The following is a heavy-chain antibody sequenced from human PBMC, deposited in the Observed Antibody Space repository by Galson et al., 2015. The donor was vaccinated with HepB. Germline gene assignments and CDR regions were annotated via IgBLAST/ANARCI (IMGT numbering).Heavy chain of an antibody. J-gene: IGHJ4*02. CDR2: INRDGSDR. CDR3: TSEPTDSEEGY. V-gene: IGHV3-7*03. Sequence: SLRLSCAAPRFTISRYWMSWVRQAPGKGPEWVANINRDGSDRNYVDSVKGRFTISRDNARNSLYLQMSSLRAEDTAVYYCTSEPTDSEEGYWGQGTLVTVSS. CDR1: RFTISRYW.